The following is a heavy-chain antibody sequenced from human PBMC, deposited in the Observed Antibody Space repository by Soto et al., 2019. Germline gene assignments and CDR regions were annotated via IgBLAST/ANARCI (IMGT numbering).Heavy chain of an antibody. CDR2: IDPSDSYT. Sequence: RGESLKISCKSSRYSFTSYWISWVRQMPGKGLEWMGRIDPSDSYTNYSPSFQGHVTISADKSISTAYLQWSSLKASDTAMYYCARHTGGDYYYYGMDVWGQGTTVTVSS. D-gene: IGHD5-18*01. J-gene: IGHJ6*02. CDR3: ARHTGGDYYYYGMDV. CDR1: RYSFTSYW. V-gene: IGHV5-10-1*01.